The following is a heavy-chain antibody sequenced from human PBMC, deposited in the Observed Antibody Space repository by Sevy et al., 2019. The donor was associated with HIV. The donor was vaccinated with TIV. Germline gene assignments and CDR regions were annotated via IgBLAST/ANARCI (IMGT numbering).Heavy chain of an antibody. D-gene: IGHD3-10*01. Sequence: SETLSLTCTVSGGSISSGGYYWSWIRQHPGKGLEWIGYIYYSGSTYYNPSLKSRVTISVDTSKNQFSLKLSSVTDADTAVYYCARGYVRGGYYFDYWGQGTLVTVSS. CDR1: GGSISSGGYY. V-gene: IGHV4-31*03. J-gene: IGHJ4*02. CDR2: IYYSGST. CDR3: ARGYVRGGYYFDY.